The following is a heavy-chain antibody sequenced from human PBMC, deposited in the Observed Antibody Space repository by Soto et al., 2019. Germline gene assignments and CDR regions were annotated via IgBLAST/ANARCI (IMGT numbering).Heavy chain of an antibody. CDR3: ARDQTYCSSTSCYSYYYGMDV. CDR2: ISYDGSNK. CDR1: GFTFSSYA. Sequence: GGSLRLSCAASGFTFSSYAMHWVRQAPGKGLEWVAVISYDGSNKYYADSVKGRFTISRDNSKNTLYLQMNSLRAEDTAVYYCARDQTYCSSTSCYSYYYGMDVWGQGTTVTVSS. D-gene: IGHD2-2*01. V-gene: IGHV3-30-3*01. J-gene: IGHJ6*02.